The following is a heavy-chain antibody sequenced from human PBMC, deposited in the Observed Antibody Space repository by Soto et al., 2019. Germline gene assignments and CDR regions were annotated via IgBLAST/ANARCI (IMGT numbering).Heavy chain of an antibody. CDR2: ISGTGEIT. Sequence: EVQLLESGGGLVQPGGSLRLCCAASEFTLNNHAMSWVRQAPGKGLEWVSTISGTGEITYYADSVMGRFTVSRDKSKNTLLLQMNSLRVEDTAVYYCATIQYLQLLLTDWGQGTLVTVSS. V-gene: IGHV3-23*01. CDR1: EFTLNNHA. J-gene: IGHJ4*02. CDR3: ATIQYLQLLLTD. D-gene: IGHD3-16*01.